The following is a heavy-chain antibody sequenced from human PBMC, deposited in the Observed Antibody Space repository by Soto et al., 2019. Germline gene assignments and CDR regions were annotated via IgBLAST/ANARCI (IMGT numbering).Heavy chain of an antibody. CDR1: GGTFSSYG. V-gene: IGHV1-69*01. CDR2: IIPMFGTA. CDR3: ARGGSTWNPLYGMDV. J-gene: IGHJ6*02. D-gene: IGHD1-20*01. Sequence: QVQLVQSGAEVKKPGSSVKVPCKASGGTFSSYGVTWVRQAPGQGLEWMGGIIPMFGTANYALRFQGRVTITADESTSTAYMELSSLRSEDTAVYYCARGGSTWNPLYGMDVWGQGTTVTVSS.